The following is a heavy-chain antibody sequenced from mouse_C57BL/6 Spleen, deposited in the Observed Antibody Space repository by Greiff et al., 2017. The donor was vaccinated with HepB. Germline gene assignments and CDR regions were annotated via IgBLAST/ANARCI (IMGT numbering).Heavy chain of an antibody. V-gene: IGHV3-6*01. CDR3: ARRTWYFDY. CDR2: ISYDGSN. Sequence: EVQLQQSGPGLVKPSQSLSLTCSVTGYSITSGYYWNWIRQFPGNKLEWMGYISYDGSNNYNPSLKNRISITRDTSKNQFFLKLNSVTTEDTATYYCARRTWYFDYWGQGTTLTVSS. CDR1: GYSITSGYY. J-gene: IGHJ2*01.